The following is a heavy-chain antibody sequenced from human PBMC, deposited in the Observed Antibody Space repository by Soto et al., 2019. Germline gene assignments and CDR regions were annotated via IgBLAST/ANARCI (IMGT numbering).Heavy chain of an antibody. CDR3: ARTPPLEPVHFDY. CDR2: ISAYNGNT. CDR1: GYTFTSYG. J-gene: IGHJ4*02. Sequence: QVQLVQSGAEVKKPGASVKVSCKASGYTFTSYGIIWVRQAPGQGLEWMGWISAYNGNTNYAQKLQGRVTMTTATSTSTAYMELRSLRSDHTAVYYCARTPPLEPVHFDYWGQGTLVTVSS. V-gene: IGHV1-18*01. D-gene: IGHD2-15*01.